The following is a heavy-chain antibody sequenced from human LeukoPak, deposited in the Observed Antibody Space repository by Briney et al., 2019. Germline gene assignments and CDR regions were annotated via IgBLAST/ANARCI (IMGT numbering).Heavy chain of an antibody. D-gene: IGHD1-26*01. Sequence: SETLSLTCSVSGGSISSYYRCWIGQPPPKGLPGIGYIYYSGSTNYNPSLKSRVTISADTSKNQLSLKLSSVTAADTAVYYCASSPSGSYSQIDYWGQGTLVTVSS. CDR3: ASSPSGSYSQIDY. CDR2: IYYSGST. J-gene: IGHJ4*02. CDR1: GGSISSYY. V-gene: IGHV4-59*08.